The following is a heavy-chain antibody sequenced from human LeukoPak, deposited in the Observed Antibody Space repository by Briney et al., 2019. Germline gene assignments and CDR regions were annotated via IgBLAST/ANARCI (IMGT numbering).Heavy chain of an antibody. D-gene: IGHD6-6*01. CDR1: GGSISSGSYY. V-gene: IGHV4-61*02. CDR3: ATQGIAARPFALDV. CDR2: IYTSGST. Sequence: KASETLSLTCTVSGGSISSGSYYWSWIRQPAGKGLEWIGRIYTSGSTNYNPSLKSRVTISVDTSKNQFSLKLSSVTAADTAVYYCATQGIAARPFALDVWGKGTRSPSPQ. J-gene: IGHJ6*04.